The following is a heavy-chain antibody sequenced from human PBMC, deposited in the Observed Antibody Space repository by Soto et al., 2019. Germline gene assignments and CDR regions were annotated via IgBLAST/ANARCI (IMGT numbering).Heavy chain of an antibody. D-gene: IGHD2-2*01. CDR2: LYSGGKS. V-gene: IGHV3-53*01. J-gene: IGHJ4*02. CDR1: GFNFDNSY. CDR3: SKNNVAPAFVGFEY. Sequence: GGSLRLSCAASGFNFDNSYMSWVRQAPGKGLEWVAILYSGGKSYYAESVRGRFTISRDISKNTLDLQMNRLTADDTAAYYCSKNNVAPAFVGFEYWGQGTLVTVSS.